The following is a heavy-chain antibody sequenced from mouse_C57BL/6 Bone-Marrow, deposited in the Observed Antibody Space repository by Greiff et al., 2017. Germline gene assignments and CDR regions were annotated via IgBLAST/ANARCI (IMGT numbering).Heavy chain of an antibody. J-gene: IGHJ4*01. Sequence: VQLQQSDAELVKPGASVKISCKVSGYTFTDHTIHWMKQRPEQGLEWIGYIYPRDGSTKYNEKFKGKATLTADKSSSTAYMQLNSLTSEDSAVYFCARPRYDSDMGYAMDYWGQGTSVTVSS. D-gene: IGHD2-4*01. CDR3: ARPRYDSDMGYAMDY. V-gene: IGHV1-78*01. CDR1: GYTFTDHT. CDR2: IYPRDGST.